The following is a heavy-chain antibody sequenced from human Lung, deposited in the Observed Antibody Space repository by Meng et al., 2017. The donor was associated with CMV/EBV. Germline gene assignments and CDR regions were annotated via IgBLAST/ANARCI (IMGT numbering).Heavy chain of an antibody. J-gene: IGHJ6*02. Sequence: GGSXRPXCAAFGLSFNSYAMTWVRQAPGKGLEWVSGISGSGGSTYYADSVKGRFTISRDNSKNTLFVQMNSLRAEDTAVYYCARFGGTGSSGWLGYGMDVWXQGTTVTVSS. CDR1: GLSFNSYA. CDR3: ARFGGTGSSGWLGYGMDV. V-gene: IGHV3-23*01. D-gene: IGHD6-19*01. CDR2: ISGSGGST.